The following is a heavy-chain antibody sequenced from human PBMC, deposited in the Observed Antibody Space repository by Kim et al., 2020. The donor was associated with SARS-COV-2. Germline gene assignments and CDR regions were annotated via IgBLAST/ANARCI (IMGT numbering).Heavy chain of an antibody. J-gene: IGHJ3*02. V-gene: IGHV3-30*03. Sequence: GGSLRLSCAASGFTFSSYGMHWVRQAPGKGLEWVAVISYDGSNKYYADSVKGRFTISRDNSKNTLYLQMNSLRAEDTAVYYCAILSGGSVAFDIWGQGTMVTVSS. D-gene: IGHD6-19*01. CDR1: GFTFSSYG. CDR2: ISYDGSNK. CDR3: AILSGGSVAFDI.